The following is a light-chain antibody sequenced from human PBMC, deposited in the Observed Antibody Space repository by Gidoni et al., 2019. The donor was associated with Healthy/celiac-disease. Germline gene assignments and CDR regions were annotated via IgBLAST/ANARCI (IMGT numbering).Light chain of an antibody. J-gene: IGLJ3*02. CDR2: EVS. V-gene: IGLV2-14*01. Sequence: QSALTQPASVSVSPGQSLTLSCTGTSSDVGGYNYVSCYQQHPGKAPKLMIYEVSNRPSGVYNRFSGSKSGNTASLTISGLQAEDEADYYCSSYTSSSTRVFGGGTKLTVL. CDR3: SSYTSSSTRV. CDR1: SSDVGGYNY.